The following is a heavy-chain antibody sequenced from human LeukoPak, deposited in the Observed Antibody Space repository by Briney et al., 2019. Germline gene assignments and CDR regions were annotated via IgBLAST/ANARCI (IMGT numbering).Heavy chain of an antibody. V-gene: IGHV4-59*07. Sequence: SDTLSLTCTVSGGSISSYYWSWIRQPPGKGLEWIGYIYYSGSTNYNPSLKSRVTISVDTSKNQFSLKLSSVTAADTAVYYCARGGDSSWYYWFDPWGQGTLVTVSS. CDR3: ARGGDSSWYYWFDP. D-gene: IGHD6-13*01. CDR2: IYYSGST. CDR1: GGSISSYY. J-gene: IGHJ5*02.